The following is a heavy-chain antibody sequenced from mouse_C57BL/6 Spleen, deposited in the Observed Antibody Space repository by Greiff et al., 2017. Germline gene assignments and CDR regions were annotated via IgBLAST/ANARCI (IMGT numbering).Heavy chain of an antibody. CDR3: ARGGYGTPFDY. Sequence: QVQLQQSGAELVRPGASVKLSCKASGYTFTSYWITWVKQRPGQGLEWIGDIYPGSGSTNYNEKFKSKATLTVDTSSSTAYMQLSSLTSEDSAVYYCARGGYGTPFDYWGQGTTLTVSS. CDR2: IYPGSGST. J-gene: IGHJ2*01. V-gene: IGHV1-55*01. D-gene: IGHD1-1*01. CDR1: GYTFTSYW.